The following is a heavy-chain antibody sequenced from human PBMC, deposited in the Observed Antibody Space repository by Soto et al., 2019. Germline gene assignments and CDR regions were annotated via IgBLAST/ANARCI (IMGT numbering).Heavy chain of an antibody. D-gene: IGHD6-19*01. CDR2: INDNSAVI. J-gene: IGHJ4*02. CDR1: GVTFSSSD. CDR3: GKAVATRVYDY. V-gene: IGHV3-23*01. Sequence: GGSLRLSCAASGVTFSSSDMSWVRQAPGKGLEWVSVINDNSAVIHYADSVKGRFSISRDNSKNTLYLQMNSLRAEDTAVYFCGKAVATRVYDYWGQGTLVTVSS.